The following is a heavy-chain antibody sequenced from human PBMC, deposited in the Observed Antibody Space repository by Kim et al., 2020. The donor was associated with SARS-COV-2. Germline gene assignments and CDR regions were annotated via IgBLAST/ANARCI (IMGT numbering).Heavy chain of an antibody. CDR1: GFIFNSYT. Sequence: GGSLRLSCAASGFIFNSYTMNWVRQAPEKGLEWVSSIRSNSNDIDYTDSVRGRFTISRDNAKNSLYQQMNSLRAEDTAVYYCTREVEWERGGDFWGQGTLVTVSS. CDR3: TREVEWERGGDF. J-gene: IGHJ4*02. CDR2: IRSNSNDI. D-gene: IGHD1-26*01. V-gene: IGHV3-21*01.